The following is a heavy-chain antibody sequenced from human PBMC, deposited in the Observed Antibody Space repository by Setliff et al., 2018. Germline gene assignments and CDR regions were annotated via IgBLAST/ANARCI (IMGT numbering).Heavy chain of an antibody. CDR2: INPNSGGT. V-gene: IGHV1-2*02. Sequence: ASVKVSCKASGYTFTGYYMHWVRQAPGQGLEWMGWINPNSGGTNYAQKFQGRVTMTTDASTSTAYMELRGLTSDDTAVYYCSRLVRYCSKTTCQTASGAELWGQGTLVTVSS. D-gene: IGHD2-8*01. J-gene: IGHJ4*02. CDR3: SRLVRYCSKTTCQTASGAEL. CDR1: GYTFTGYY.